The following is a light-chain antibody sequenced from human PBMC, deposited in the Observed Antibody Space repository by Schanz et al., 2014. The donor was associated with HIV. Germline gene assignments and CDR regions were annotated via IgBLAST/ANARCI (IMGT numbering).Light chain of an antibody. Sequence: SALTQPASVSGSPGQSITISCTGTSSDVGGYNSVSWYQQHPGKAPKLMIYDVSDRPSGVSSRFSGSKSGNTASLAISGLQAEDEADYYCAAWDDSLSGVVFGGGTKLTVL. CDR1: SSDVGGYNS. CDR3: AAWDDSLSGVV. J-gene: IGLJ2*01. CDR2: DVS. V-gene: IGLV2-14*01.